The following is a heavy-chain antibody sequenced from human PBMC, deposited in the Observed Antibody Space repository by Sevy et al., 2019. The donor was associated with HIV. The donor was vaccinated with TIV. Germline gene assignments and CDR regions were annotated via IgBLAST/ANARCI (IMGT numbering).Heavy chain of an antibody. CDR2: IWYDGSNT. Sequence: GGSLRLSCAASGFISSYYGMHWVRQAPGKGLEWVAVIWYDGSNTIYADSVKGRFTISRDNSKNILYLQMNSLRDEDTAVYYCARDPHEIMLSGSYYLYWGQGTRVTVSS. CDR1: GFISSYYG. CDR3: ARDPHEIMLSGSYYLY. J-gene: IGHJ4*02. V-gene: IGHV3-33*01. D-gene: IGHD1-26*01.